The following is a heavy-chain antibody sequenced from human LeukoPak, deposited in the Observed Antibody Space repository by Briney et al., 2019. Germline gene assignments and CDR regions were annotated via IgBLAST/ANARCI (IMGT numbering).Heavy chain of an antibody. CDR1: GGSISSGDYY. CDR3: ARGGRWFGELLWIDAFDI. V-gene: IGHV4-30-4*01. Sequence: PSETLSLTCTVSGGSISSGDYYWSWMRQPPGKGLEWIGYIYYSGSTYYNPSLKSRVTISVDTSKNQFSLKLSSVTAADTAVYYCARGGRWFGELLWIDAFDIWGQGTMLTAPS. J-gene: IGHJ3*02. D-gene: IGHD3-10*01. CDR2: IYYSGST.